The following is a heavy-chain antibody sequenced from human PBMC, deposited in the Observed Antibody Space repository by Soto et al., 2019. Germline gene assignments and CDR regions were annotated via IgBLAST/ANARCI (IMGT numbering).Heavy chain of an antibody. CDR3: ATGGHNDGYNFYPGMDV. D-gene: IGHD5-18*01. V-gene: IGHV1-69*01. Sequence: QVQVVQSGAEVKKPGSSVKVSCKVSGGIFTNNAISWVRQAPGQGLEWLGGVIPLFDTAYYAQRFRGRLRMSGDGATTTAYMELSGLTSADTAVYFCATGGHNDGYNFYPGMDVWGQGTTVTVS. CDR1: GGIFTNNA. J-gene: IGHJ6*02. CDR2: VIPLFDTA.